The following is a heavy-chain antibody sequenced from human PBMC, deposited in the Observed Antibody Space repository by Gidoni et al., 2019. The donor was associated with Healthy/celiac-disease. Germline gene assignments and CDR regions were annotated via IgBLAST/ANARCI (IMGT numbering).Heavy chain of an antibody. J-gene: IGHJ3*02. V-gene: IGHV3-30*02. D-gene: IGHD2-2*01. CDR3: AKGPFPPRYCSSTSCSRPDDAFDI. Sequence: RFTISRDNSKNTLYLQMNSLRAEDTAVYYCAKGPFPPRYCSSTSCSRPDDAFDIWGQGTMVTVSS.